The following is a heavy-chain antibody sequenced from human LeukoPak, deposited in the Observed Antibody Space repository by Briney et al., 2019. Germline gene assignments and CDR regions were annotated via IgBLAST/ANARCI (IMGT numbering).Heavy chain of an antibody. V-gene: IGHV5-51*01. J-gene: IGHJ5*02. CDR3: ARQITFGGVEFDP. CDR1: GYSFTTYW. CDR2: IYPGDSDA. Sequence: GESLKISCKGSGYSFTTYWIGWVRQMPGKGLEWMGIIYPGDSDARYGPSFQGQVTISVDKSINTAYLQWSSLKASDTAMHYCARQITFGGVEFDPWGQGTLVTVSS. D-gene: IGHD3-16*01.